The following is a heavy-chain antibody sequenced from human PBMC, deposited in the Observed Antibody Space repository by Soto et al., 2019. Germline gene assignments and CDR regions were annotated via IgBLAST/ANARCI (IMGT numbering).Heavy chain of an antibody. CDR2: MHPNSGNT. CDR3: ARYYYDSSGYLAY. J-gene: IGHJ4*02. Sequence: DSVKVCCKTSGYPFTSYDINSGRRATGQGLEWMGWMHPNSGNTGYAQKFQGRVTMTRNTSISTAYMELSSLRSEDTAVYYCARYYYDSSGYLAYWGQGTLVTAPQ. CDR1: GYPFTSYD. D-gene: IGHD3-22*01. V-gene: IGHV1-8*01.